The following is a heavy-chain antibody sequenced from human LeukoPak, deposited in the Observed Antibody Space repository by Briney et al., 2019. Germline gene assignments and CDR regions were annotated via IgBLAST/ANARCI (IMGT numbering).Heavy chain of an antibody. D-gene: IGHD6-13*01. J-gene: IGHJ5*02. V-gene: IGHV1-46*01. CDR1: GYTFTSYY. CDR3: ARDLFTIAAAGTGWFDP. CDR2: INPSGGGT. Sequence: ASVKVSCKASGYTFTSYYMHWVRQAPGQGLEWMGIINPSGGGTSYAQKFQGRVTMTRDTSTSTVYMELSSLRSEDTAVYYCARDLFTIAAAGTGWFDPWGQGTLVTVSS.